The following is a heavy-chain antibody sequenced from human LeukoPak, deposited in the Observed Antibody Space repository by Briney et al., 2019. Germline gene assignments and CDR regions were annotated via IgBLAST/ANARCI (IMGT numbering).Heavy chain of an antibody. D-gene: IGHD2-15*01. CDR3: ARETREAGSGDHQTDSFDV. V-gene: IGHV3-74*01. CDR2: INREVRRP. J-gene: IGHJ3*01. CDR1: RVTFSDYW. Sequence: GGTLRLSCAPSRVTFSDYWIDWGRDTPGKGVGWVSRINREVRRPTYADTVKGRFTISRDNAKNILYLQMNILRDEDTALYYCARETREAGSGDHQTDSFDVWGQGTMVSVSS.